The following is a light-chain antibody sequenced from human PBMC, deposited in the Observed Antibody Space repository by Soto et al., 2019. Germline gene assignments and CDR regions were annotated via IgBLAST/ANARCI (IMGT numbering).Light chain of an antibody. J-gene: IGLJ1*01. V-gene: IGLV1-40*01. Sequence: QSVLTQPPSVSGAPGQRVTISCTGSSSSIGAGYDVHWCQQLPGTAPKLLIYGKSNRPSGIPDRFSGSRSGNSASLAITGFQAEDEADYYCQSYDSSLSALFGTGTKVTVL. CDR3: QSYDSSLSAL. CDR1: SSSIGAGYD. CDR2: GKS.